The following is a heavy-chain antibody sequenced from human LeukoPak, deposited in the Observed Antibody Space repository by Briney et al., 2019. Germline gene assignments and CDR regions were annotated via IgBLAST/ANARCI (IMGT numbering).Heavy chain of an antibody. CDR3: ARRGVTPNYYMDV. CDR1: GFTFSNAW. D-gene: IGHD2-21*02. V-gene: IGHV4-38-2*01. CDR2: IYHSGST. Sequence: GSLRLSCAASGFTFSNAWMSWVRQAPGKGLEWIGSIYHSGSTYYNPSLKSRVTISVDTSKNQFSLKLSPVTAADTAVYYCARRGVTPNYYMDVWGKGTTVTVSS. J-gene: IGHJ6*03.